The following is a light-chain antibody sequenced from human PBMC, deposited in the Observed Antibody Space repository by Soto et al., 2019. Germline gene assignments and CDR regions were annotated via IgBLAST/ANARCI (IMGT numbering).Light chain of an antibody. CDR2: GAS. V-gene: IGKV3-20*01. CDR3: QQYGSSPYT. CDR1: QSVSSSY. Sequence: EIVLTQSPGTLSLSPGERATLSCRASQSVSSSYLAWYQQKSGQAPRLLIYGASTRATGIPDRFSGSGSGTDFTLTINRLEPEDFAVYYCQQYGSSPYTFGQGTKLEIK. J-gene: IGKJ2*01.